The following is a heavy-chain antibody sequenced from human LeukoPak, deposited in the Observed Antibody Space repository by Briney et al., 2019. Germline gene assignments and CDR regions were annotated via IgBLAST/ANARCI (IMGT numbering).Heavy chain of an antibody. J-gene: IGHJ5*02. CDR3: ASSFAGFLTGLIIHLGWFDP. V-gene: IGHV3-23*01. D-gene: IGHD3-9*01. Sequence: GGSLRLSCAASGFTFSTYGMTWVRQAPGMGLEWVSAVDDSGSSTYYADSVKGRFTISRDNSQNTVYLQMNSLRADDTAVYYCASSFAGFLTGLIIHLGWFDPWGQGTLVTVSS. CDR2: VDDSGSST. CDR1: GFTFSTYG.